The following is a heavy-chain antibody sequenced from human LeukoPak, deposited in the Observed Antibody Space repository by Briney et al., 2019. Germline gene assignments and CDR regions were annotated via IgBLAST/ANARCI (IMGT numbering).Heavy chain of an antibody. CDR3: ARSYGSGSCFDY. D-gene: IGHD3-10*01. CDR1: GFTFSSYG. J-gene: IGHJ4*02. Sequence: PGRSLRLSCAASGFTFSSYGMHWVRQAPGKGLEWVSSISSSSSYIYYADSVKGRFTISRDNAKNSLYLQMNSLRAEDTAVYYCARSYGSGSCFDYWGQGTLVTVSS. CDR2: ISSSSSYI. V-gene: IGHV3-21*01.